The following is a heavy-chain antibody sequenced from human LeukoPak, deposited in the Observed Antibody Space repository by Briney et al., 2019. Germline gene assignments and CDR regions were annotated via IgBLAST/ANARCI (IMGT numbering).Heavy chain of an antibody. V-gene: IGHV1-2*02. D-gene: IGHD3-3*01. Sequence: ASVKVSCKASGYTFTGYYMHWVRQAPGQGLEWMGWINPNSGGTYYAQKFQGRVTMTRDTSISTAYMELSRLRSDDTAVYYCARDSVDTIFGIPRYCWFDPWGQGTLVTVSS. CDR3: ARDSVDTIFGIPRYCWFDP. CDR2: INPNSGGT. J-gene: IGHJ5*02. CDR1: GYTFTGYY.